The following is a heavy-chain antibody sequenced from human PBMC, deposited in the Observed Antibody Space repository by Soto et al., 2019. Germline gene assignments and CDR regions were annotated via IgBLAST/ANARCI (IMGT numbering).Heavy chain of an antibody. Sequence: QVQLQQWGAGLLKPSETLSLTCAVYGGSFSGYYWTWIRQRPGTGLEWIGEINHSGSTNYNPSLKRRVTISVDTSKNQFSLKRTSVTAADTAVYYCARDKITGLFDYWGQGTLVTVSA. CDR2: INHSGST. D-gene: IGHD3-16*01. J-gene: IGHJ4*02. V-gene: IGHV4-34*01. CDR3: ARDKITGLFDY. CDR1: GGSFSGYY.